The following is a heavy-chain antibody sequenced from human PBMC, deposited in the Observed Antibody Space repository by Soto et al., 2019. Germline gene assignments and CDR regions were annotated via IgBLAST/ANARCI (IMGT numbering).Heavy chain of an antibody. CDR3: AKDTGPN. CDR2: ISWNSNTI. CDR1: GFTFDNYA. V-gene: IGHV3-9*01. J-gene: IGHJ4*02. Sequence: LRFSCAASGFTFDNYAMHWVRQAPGKGLEWVSGISWNSNTIAYADSVKGRFTISRDNAKNSLYLQMNSLRAEDTAFYYCAKDTGPNWGQGTLVTVSS.